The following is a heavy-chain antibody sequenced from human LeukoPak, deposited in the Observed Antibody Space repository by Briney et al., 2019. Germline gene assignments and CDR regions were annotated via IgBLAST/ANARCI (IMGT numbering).Heavy chain of an antibody. V-gene: IGHV1-18*01. Sequence: ASVKVSCKASGYTFTSYGISWVRQAPGQGLEWMGWISAYNGNTNYAQKLQGRVTMTTDTSTSTAYMEPRSLTSDDTAVYYCARDGFYSDSSAYYSHFDFWGQGTLVTVSS. CDR1: GYTFTSYG. CDR3: ARDGFYSDSSAYYSHFDF. J-gene: IGHJ4*02. D-gene: IGHD3-22*01. CDR2: ISAYNGNT.